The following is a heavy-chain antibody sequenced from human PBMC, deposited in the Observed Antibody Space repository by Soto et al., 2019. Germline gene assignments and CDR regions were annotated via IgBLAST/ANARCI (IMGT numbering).Heavy chain of an antibody. CDR3: VGGQYYFDY. Sequence: QVQLVESGGGVVQPGRSLRLSCAASGFPFTSYGMHWVREGPDKGLEWVAIISYDGSDKYYADSVKGRFTISRDNSKNTLYLQMKSLRPEETALYYCVGGQYYFDYRGQGTLVIVSS. CDR2: ISYDGSDK. J-gene: IGHJ4*02. D-gene: IGHD3-10*01. V-gene: IGHV3-30*03. CDR1: GFPFTSYG.